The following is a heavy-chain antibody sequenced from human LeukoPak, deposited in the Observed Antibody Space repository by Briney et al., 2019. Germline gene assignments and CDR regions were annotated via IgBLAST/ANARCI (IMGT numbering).Heavy chain of an antibody. D-gene: IGHD4-17*01. J-gene: IGHJ4*02. CDR1: GFTFSSYT. CDR2: ISGSGGST. V-gene: IGHV3-23*01. Sequence: PRRSLRLSCAASGFTFSSYTMSWVRQAPGKGLEWVSAISGSGGSTYYADSVKGRFTISRDNSKNTLYLQMNSLRAEDTAVYYCANGDDYGDYGSFDYWGQGTLVTVSS. CDR3: ANGDDYGDYGSFDY.